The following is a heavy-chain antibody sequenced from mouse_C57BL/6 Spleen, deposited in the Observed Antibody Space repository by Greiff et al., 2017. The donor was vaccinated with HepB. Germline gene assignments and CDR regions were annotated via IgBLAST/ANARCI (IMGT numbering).Heavy chain of an antibody. Sequence: QVQLKQPGAELVKPGASVKLSCKASGYTFTSYWMHWVKQRPGQGLEWIGMIHPNSGSTNYNEKFKSKATLTVDKSSSTAYMQLSSLTSEDSAVYYCARRTTVVALYAMDYWGQGTSVTVSS. D-gene: IGHD1-1*01. CDR3: ARRTTVVALYAMDY. CDR2: IHPNSGST. V-gene: IGHV1-64*01. CDR1: GYTFTSYW. J-gene: IGHJ4*01.